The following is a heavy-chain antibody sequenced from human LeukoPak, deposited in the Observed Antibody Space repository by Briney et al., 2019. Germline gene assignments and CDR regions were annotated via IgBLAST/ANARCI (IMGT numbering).Heavy chain of an antibody. Sequence: RGSLRLSCAASGLTFSSYAMSWVRQAPGKGLEWVSAISGSGGSTYYADSVKGRFTISRDNSKNTLYLQMNSLRAEDTAVYYCAKREDYDSSGYPSDAFDIWGQGTMVTVSS. V-gene: IGHV3-23*01. CDR1: GLTFSSYA. CDR2: ISGSGGST. CDR3: AKREDYDSSGYPSDAFDI. D-gene: IGHD3-22*01. J-gene: IGHJ3*02.